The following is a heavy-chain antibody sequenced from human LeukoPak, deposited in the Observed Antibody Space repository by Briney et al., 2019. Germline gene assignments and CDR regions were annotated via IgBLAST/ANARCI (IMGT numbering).Heavy chain of an antibody. D-gene: IGHD2-2*01. J-gene: IGHJ6*03. CDR1: GYSISSGYY. CDR2: IYHSGST. Sequence: SETLSLTCAVSGYSISSGYYWGWIRQPPGRGLEWIGSIYHSGSTYYNPSLKSRVTISVDTSKNQFSLRLTSVTAADTAVYYCARHGGYCSNTSCYQSNYYYYYMDVWGKGTTVTVSS. CDR3: ARHGGYCSNTSCYQSNYYYYYMDV. V-gene: IGHV4-38-2*01.